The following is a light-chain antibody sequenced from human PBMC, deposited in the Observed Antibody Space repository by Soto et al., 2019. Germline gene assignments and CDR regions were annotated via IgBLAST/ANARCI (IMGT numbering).Light chain of an antibody. J-gene: IGKJ1*01. Sequence: EIVMTQSPATLSVSPGERATLSCRASQSVSSNLAWYQQKPGQAPRLLIYGASTRATVIPARFSGSGSGKEFTLTISRLQYEDFAVYYCQQYNNWRTFGQGTKVEIK. CDR3: QQYNNWRT. V-gene: IGKV3-15*01. CDR1: QSVSSN. CDR2: GAS.